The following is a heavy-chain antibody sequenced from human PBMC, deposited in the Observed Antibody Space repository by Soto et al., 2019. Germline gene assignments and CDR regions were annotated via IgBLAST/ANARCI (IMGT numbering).Heavy chain of an antibody. J-gene: IGHJ4*02. D-gene: IGHD4-17*01. Sequence: QITLKESGPTLVKPTQTLTLTCTFSGFSLSTSGVGVGWIRQPPGKALEWLALIYWDDDKRYSPSLKSRLTITKDTPKNQVVLTMTNMDRVDTATYYCAHSLAATKYCDYEPSNSFDYWGQGTLVTVSS. CDR3: AHSLAATKYCDYEPSNSFDY. V-gene: IGHV2-5*02. CDR1: GFSLSTSGVG. CDR2: IYWDDDK.